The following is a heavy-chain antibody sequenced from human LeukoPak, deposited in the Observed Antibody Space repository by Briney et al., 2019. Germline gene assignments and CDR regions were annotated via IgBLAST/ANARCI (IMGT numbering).Heavy chain of an antibody. CDR1: GGTFSSYA. J-gene: IGHJ4*02. CDR3: ARSRAWDLPYFDY. Sequence: SVKVSCKASGGTFSSYAISWVRQAPEQGLEWMGGIIPIFGTANYAQKFQGRVTITADKSTSTAYMELSSLRSEDTAVYYCARSRAWDLPYFDYWGQGTLVTVSS. V-gene: IGHV1-69*06. CDR2: IIPIFGTA. D-gene: IGHD1-26*01.